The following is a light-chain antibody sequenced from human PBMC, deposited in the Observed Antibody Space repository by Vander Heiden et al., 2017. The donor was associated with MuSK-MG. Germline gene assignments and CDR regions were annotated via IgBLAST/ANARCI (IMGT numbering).Light chain of an antibody. CDR1: QSISSW. V-gene: IGKV1-5*03. CDR2: TAS. Sequence: DIRISQSRATLSGSVGDRFTITCRASQSISSWLAWYQQTPGKAPKLLIYTASSLERGVPSRFSGSGSGPEFTLPISSLQPDDFPAYYCQQDSNCPYTFGQGTKLXIK. CDR3: QQDSNCPYT. J-gene: IGKJ2*01.